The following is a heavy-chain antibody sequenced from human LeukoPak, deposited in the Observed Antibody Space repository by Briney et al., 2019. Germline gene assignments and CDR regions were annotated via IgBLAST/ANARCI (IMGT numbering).Heavy chain of an antibody. CDR2: ISSSSSYI. D-gene: IGHD3-10*01. CDR3: ARDLGSGSYYRDYYYYYYMDV. J-gene: IGHJ6*03. CDR1: GFTFSSYS. Sequence: GGSLRLSCAASGFTFSSYSMNWVRQAPGKGLEWVSSISSSSSYIYYADSVKGRLTISRDNAKNSLYLQMNSLRAEDTAVYYCARDLGSGSYYRDYYYYYYMDVWGKGTTVTVSS. V-gene: IGHV3-21*01.